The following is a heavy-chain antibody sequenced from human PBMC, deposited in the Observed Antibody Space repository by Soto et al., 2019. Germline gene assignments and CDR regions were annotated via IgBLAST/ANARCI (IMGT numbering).Heavy chain of an antibody. J-gene: IGHJ5*02. CDR1: GGSISSINNY. CDR3: ARGRGYSYGLDP. CDR2: ISYSGTT. D-gene: IGHD5-18*01. V-gene: IGHV4-30-4*01. Sequence: PSETLSLTCAVSGGSISSINNYWSWIRQPPGEGLEWIGFISYSGTTSYSPSLKSRVAISLDTSKNQFSLSLNFVTAADTAVYYCARGRGYSYGLDPWGQGSLVTVSS.